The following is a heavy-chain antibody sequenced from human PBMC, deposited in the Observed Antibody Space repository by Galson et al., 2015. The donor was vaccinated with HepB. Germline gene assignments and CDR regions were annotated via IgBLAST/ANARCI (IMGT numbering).Heavy chain of an antibody. CDR1: GFTFSSYA. D-gene: IGHD4-17*01. Sequence: SLRLSCAASGFTFSSYAMSWVRQAPGKGLEWVSAISGSGGSTYYADSVKGRFTISRDNSKNTLYLQMNSLRAEDTAVYYCAKDFYGEPYYYYYGMDVWGQGTTVTVSS. CDR2: ISGSGGST. J-gene: IGHJ6*02. CDR3: AKDFYGEPYYYYYGMDV. V-gene: IGHV3-23*01.